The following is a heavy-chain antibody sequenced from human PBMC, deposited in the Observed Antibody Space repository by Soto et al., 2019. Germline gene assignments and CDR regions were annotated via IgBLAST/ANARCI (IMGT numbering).Heavy chain of an antibody. CDR3: AKDALRDYGDYLVGGMDV. V-gene: IGHV3-23*01. J-gene: IGHJ6*02. D-gene: IGHD4-17*01. CDR2: ISGSGGST. CDR1: GFTFSSYA. Sequence: EVPLLESGGGLVQPGGSLRLSCAASGFTFSSYAMSWVRQAPGKGLEWVSAISGSGGSTYYADSVKGRFTISRDNSKNTLYLQMNSLRAEDTAVYYCAKDALRDYGDYLVGGMDVWGQGTTVTVSS.